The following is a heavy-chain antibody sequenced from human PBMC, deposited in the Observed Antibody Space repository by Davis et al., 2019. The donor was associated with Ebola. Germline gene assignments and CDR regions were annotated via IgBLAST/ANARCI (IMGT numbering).Heavy chain of an antibody. D-gene: IGHD3-3*01. CDR2: IRGSGGST. Sequence: GESLKILRTDSVITLSSYAVTWVRQAPGKGLEWVSAIRGSGGSTYYADPVKGRFTISRDNSKKTLYLQMNSLRAEDTAVYYCAKSGLAFGVVKYHYGMDVWGKGTTVTVSS. CDR1: VITLSSYA. V-gene: IGHV3-23*01. J-gene: IGHJ6*04. CDR3: AKSGLAFGVVKYHYGMDV.